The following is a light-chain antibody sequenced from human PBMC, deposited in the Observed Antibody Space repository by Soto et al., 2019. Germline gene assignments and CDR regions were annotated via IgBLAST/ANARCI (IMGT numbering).Light chain of an antibody. CDR1: SSDVGGYNY. CDR2: DVN. Sequence: QSALTQPRSVSGSPGQSVTISCTETSSDVGGYNYVSWYQQHPGKAPKVMIYDVNKRPSGVPDRFSGSKSGNTDSLTISGLQAEDEADYYCCSYAGTYVFATGTKLTVL. J-gene: IGLJ1*01. CDR3: CSYAGTYV. V-gene: IGLV2-11*01.